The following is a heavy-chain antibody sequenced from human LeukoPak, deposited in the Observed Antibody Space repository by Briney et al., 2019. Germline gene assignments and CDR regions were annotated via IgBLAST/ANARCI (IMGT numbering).Heavy chain of an antibody. D-gene: IGHD3-10*01. J-gene: IGHJ4*02. V-gene: IGHV4-59*01. CDR2: IYYSGNT. Sequence: PSETLSLTCTVSGNSISSYYWRWIRQPPGKGLEWIGDIYYSGNTNYNPSLKSRVTISVDTSKNQFSLKLSSVTAADTAVYYCARVGAYYYGSGNYIIDYWGQGTLVTVSS. CDR1: GNSISSYY. CDR3: ARVGAYYYGSGNYIIDY.